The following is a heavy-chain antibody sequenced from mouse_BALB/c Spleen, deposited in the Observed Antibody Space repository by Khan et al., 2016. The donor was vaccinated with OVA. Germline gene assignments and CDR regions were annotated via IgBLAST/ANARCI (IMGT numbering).Heavy chain of an antibody. J-gene: IGHJ2*01. CDR2: IYPGISDT. V-gene: IGHV1-5*01. D-gene: IGHD2-4*01. CDR1: GYSFTSYW. Sequence: VQLKQSGTVLARPGASVKMSCKASGYSFTSYWMHWVKQRPGQGLEWIGAIYPGISDTRYNQDFKGKAKLTAVTSASTAYMELSSLTNEDSAVYYCTRSYDSYYFDYWGPGTPLTVSS. CDR3: TRSYDSYYFDY.